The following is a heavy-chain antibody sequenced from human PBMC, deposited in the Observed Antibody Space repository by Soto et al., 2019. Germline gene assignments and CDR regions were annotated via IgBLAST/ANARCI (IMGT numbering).Heavy chain of an antibody. CDR1: GFTFSNAW. Sequence: GGSLRLSCAASGFTFSNAWMSWVRQAPGKGLEWVGRIKSKTDGGTTDYAAPVKGRFTISRDDSKNTLYLQMNSLKTEDTAVYYCTTETFIAAAGVDYWGQGTLVTVYS. CDR2: IKSKTDGGTT. CDR3: TTETFIAAAGVDY. V-gene: IGHV3-15*01. J-gene: IGHJ4*02. D-gene: IGHD6-13*01.